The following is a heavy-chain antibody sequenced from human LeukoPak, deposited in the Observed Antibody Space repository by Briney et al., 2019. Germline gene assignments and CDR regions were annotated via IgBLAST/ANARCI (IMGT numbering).Heavy chain of an antibody. CDR3: AAGNWGLVGATGY. V-gene: IGHV1-58*01. J-gene: IGHJ4*02. CDR1: GFTFTSSA. D-gene: IGHD1-26*01. Sequence: SVKVSCKASGFTFTSSAVQWVRQARGQRLEWIGWIVVGSGNTNYAQKFQERVTITRDMSTSTAYMELSSLRSEDTAVYYCAAGNWGLVGATGYWGQGTLVTVSS. CDR2: IVVGSGNT.